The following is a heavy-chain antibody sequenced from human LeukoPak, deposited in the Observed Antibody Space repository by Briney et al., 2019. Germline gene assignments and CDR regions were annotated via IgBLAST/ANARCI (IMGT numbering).Heavy chain of an antibody. CDR2: ISVYNGDT. V-gene: IGHV1-18*01. J-gene: IGHJ4*02. Sequence: GASVKVSCKTSGYTFTDNVITWVRQAPGQGLEWMGWISVYNGDTNYAQTLQARVRITADTSTSTAYMELRSLRSDDTAIYYCARGMYSGSYFRYEFWGQGTVVTVSS. D-gene: IGHD1-26*01. CDR3: ARGMYSGSYFRYEF. CDR1: GYTFTDNV.